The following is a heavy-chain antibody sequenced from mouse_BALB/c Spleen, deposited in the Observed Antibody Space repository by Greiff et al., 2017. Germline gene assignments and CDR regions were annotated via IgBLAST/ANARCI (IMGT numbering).Heavy chain of an antibody. CDR2: ISSGSSTI. CDR3: ARGDGYYDYAMDY. J-gene: IGHJ4*01. CDR1: GFTFSSFG. V-gene: IGHV5-17*02. Sequence: EVKLMESGGGLVQPGGSRTLSCAASGFTFSSFGMHWVRQAPEKGLEWVAYISSGSSTIYYADTVKGRFTISRDNPKNTLFLQMTSLRSEDTAMYYCARGDGYYDYAMDYWGQGTSVTVSA. D-gene: IGHD2-3*01.